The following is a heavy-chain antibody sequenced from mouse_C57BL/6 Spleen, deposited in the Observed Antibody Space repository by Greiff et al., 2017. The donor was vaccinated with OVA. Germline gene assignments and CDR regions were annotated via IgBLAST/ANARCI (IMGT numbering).Heavy chain of an antibody. J-gene: IGHJ3*01. CDR1: GYTFTSYW. V-gene: IGHV1-55*01. Sequence: QVQLQQPGAELVKPGASVKMSCKASGYTFTSYWITWVKQRPGQGLEWIGDIYPGSGSTNYNEKFKSKATLTVDTSSSTAYMQLSSLTSEDSAVYYCARGGYGYDWFAYWGKGTLVTVSA. CDR3: ARGGYGYDWFAY. CDR2: IYPGSGST. D-gene: IGHD2-2*01.